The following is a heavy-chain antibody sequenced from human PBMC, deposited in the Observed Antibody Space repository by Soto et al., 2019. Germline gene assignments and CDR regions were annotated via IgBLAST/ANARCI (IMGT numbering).Heavy chain of an antibody. Sequence: QVQLVQSGAEVKKPGSSVKVSCKASGGTFSSYAISWVRQAPGQGLEWMGGIIPIFGTANYAQKFQGRVTITADESTSTAYMELSSLRSEDTAVYYCARERGGEYYYDSSGYSIDYWGQGTLVTVSS. CDR2: IIPIFGTA. J-gene: IGHJ4*02. CDR3: ARERGGEYYYDSSGYSIDY. D-gene: IGHD3-22*01. CDR1: GGTFSSYA. V-gene: IGHV1-69*01.